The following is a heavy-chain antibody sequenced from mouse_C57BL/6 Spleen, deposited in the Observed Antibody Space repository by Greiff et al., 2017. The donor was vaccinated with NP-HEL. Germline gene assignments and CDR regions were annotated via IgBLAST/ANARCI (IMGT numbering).Heavy chain of an antibody. CDR3: TTGDGSRGEDY. CDR1: GFNIKDDY. J-gene: IGHJ2*01. V-gene: IGHV14-4*01. CDR2: IDPENGDT. Sequence: EVHLVESGAELVRPGASVKLSCTASGFNIKDDYMHWVKQRPEQGLEWIGWIDPENGDTESASKFQGKATITADTSSNTAYLQLSSLTSEDTAVYYWTTGDGSRGEDYWGQGTTLTVSS. D-gene: IGHD1-1*01.